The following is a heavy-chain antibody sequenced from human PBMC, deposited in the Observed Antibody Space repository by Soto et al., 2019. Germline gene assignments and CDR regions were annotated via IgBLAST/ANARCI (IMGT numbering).Heavy chain of an antibody. D-gene: IGHD5-12*01. J-gene: IGHJ6*02. Sequence: GGSLRLSCAASGFTFSSYSMNWVRQAPGKGLEWVSSISSSSSYIYYADSVKGRFTISRDNAKNSLYLQMNSLRAEDTAVYYCARDGGREWLRFLGYYGMDVWGQGTTVTVSS. CDR3: ARDGGREWLRFLGYYGMDV. CDR1: GFTFSSYS. V-gene: IGHV3-21*01. CDR2: ISSSSSYI.